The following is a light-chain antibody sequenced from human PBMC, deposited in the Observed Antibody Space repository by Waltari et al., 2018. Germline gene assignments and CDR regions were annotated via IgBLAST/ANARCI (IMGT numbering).Light chain of an antibody. CDR2: KAS. CDR3: QQYNSYPYT. Sequence: DIQMTPSPSTLSASVRDRVPITCRASQSIHKWLAWYQQKPGKAPNLLIYKASTLESGVPSRFSGSGSGTDFTLTISSLQPDDSATYYCQQYNSYPYTFGQGTKLEIK. J-gene: IGKJ2*01. CDR1: QSIHKW. V-gene: IGKV1-5*03.